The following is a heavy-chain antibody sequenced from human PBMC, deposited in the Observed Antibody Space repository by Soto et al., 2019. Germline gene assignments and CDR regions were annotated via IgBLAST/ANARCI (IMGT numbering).Heavy chain of an antibody. D-gene: IGHD3-9*01. CDR2: INPSGGST. V-gene: IGHV1-46*01. Sequence: ASVKVSCKASGYTFTSYYMHWVRQAPGQGLEWMGIINPSGGSTSYAQKFQGRVTMTRDTSTSTVYMELSSLRSEDTAVYYCARDHFLLRYFDWSYYYYYGMDVWGQGTTVPVSS. CDR3: ARDHFLLRYFDWSYYYYYGMDV. CDR1: GYTFTSYY. J-gene: IGHJ6*02.